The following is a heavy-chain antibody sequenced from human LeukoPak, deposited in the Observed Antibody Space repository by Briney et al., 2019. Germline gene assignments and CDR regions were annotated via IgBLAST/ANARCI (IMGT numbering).Heavy chain of an antibody. CDR3: ARDSWFGELSGYYYYYGMDV. CDR2: ISYDGSNK. CDR1: GFTFSSYA. Sequence: GGPLRLSCAASGFTFSSYAMHWVRQAPGKGLEWVAVISYDGSNKYYADSVKGRFTISRDNSKNTLYLQMNSLRAEDTAVYYCARDSWFGELSGYYYYYGMDVWGQGTTVTVSS. V-gene: IGHV3-30-3*01. D-gene: IGHD3-10*01. J-gene: IGHJ6*02.